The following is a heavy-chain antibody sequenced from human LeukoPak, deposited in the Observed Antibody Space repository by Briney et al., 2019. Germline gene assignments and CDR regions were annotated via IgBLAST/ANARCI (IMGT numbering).Heavy chain of an antibody. CDR2: IRSKANSYAT. CDR1: GSTFSGSA. Sequence: GGSLRLSCAASGSTFSGSAMHWVRQASGKGLEWVGRIRSKANSYATVYAASVKGRFTISRDDSKNTAYLQMNSLKTEDTAVYYCTRGSGSFDPWGQGTLVTVSS. J-gene: IGHJ5*02. V-gene: IGHV3-73*01. D-gene: IGHD3-10*01. CDR3: TRGSGSFDP.